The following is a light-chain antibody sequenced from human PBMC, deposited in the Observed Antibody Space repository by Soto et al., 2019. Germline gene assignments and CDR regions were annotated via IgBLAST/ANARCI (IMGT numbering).Light chain of an antibody. CDR1: SSDIGTYDY. CDR2: EVS. V-gene: IGLV2-8*01. J-gene: IGLJ1*01. Sequence: QSVLTHPPSASGSLGQSVTISCSGTSSDIGTYDYVSWYQQHPGRAPKLIIFEVSKRPLGVPDRFSGSKSGNTASLIVSGLQPDDEAEYHCTSYTGDDFTFVFGTGTKV. CDR3: TSYTGDDFTFV.